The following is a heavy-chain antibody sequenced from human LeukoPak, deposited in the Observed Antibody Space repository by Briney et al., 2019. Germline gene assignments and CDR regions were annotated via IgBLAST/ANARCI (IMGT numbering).Heavy chain of an antibody. CDR2: TYYRSKWFN. Sequence: SQTLSLTCVISGDSVSSNSAAWNWIRRSPSRGLEWLGRTYYRSKWFNDYAVAVKSRITVNPDTSKNQFSLQLNSVTPEDTAVYYCARGNSGFLDSWGQRTLVTVSS. J-gene: IGHJ4*02. CDR1: GDSVSSNSAA. V-gene: IGHV6-1*01. CDR3: ARGNSGFLDS. D-gene: IGHD6-19*01.